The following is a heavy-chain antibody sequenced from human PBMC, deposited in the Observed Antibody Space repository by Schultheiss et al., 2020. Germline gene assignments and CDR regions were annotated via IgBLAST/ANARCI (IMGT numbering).Heavy chain of an antibody. D-gene: IGHD3-22*01. Sequence: GESLKISCAASGFTFSSYSMNWVRQAPGKGLEWVSSISSSSSYIYYADSVKGRFTISRDNAKNSLYLQMNSLRAEDTAVYYCARGYSDSNGYSVWFGFWGQGILVTVSS. CDR2: ISSSSSYI. CDR1: GFTFSSYS. CDR3: ARGYSDSNGYSVWFGF. J-gene: IGHJ4*02. V-gene: IGHV3-21*01.